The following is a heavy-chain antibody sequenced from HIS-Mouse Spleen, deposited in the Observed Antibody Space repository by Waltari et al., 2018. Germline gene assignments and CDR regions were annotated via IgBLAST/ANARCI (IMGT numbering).Heavy chain of an antibody. CDR3: AREIPYSSSWYDWYFDL. V-gene: IGHV4-39*07. D-gene: IGHD6-13*01. CDR2: IYYSGST. J-gene: IGHJ2*01. Sequence: QLQLQESGPGLVKPSETLSLTCTLSGGSISSSSYYWGGTRQPPGKGLEWIGSIYYSGSTYYNPSLKSRVTISVDTSKNQFSLKLSSVTAADTAVYYCAREIPYSSSWYDWYFDLWGRGTLVTVSS. CDR1: GGSISSSSYY.